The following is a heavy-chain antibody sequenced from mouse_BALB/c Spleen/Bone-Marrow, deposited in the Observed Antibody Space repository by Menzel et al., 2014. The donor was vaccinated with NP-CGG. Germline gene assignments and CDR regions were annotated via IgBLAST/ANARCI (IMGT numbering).Heavy chain of an antibody. V-gene: IGHV5-6*02. CDR3: ARRSDYDYFDY. CDR2: INSGGRYA. Sequence: EVMLVESGRDLVKPGGSLKLSCAASGFTFSNYGMSWVRQTPDKRLEWVATINSGGRYAFYPDSVKGRFTISRDNAKNTLYLQMSSLKSEDTAMYYCARRSDYDYFDYWGQGTTLTVSS. CDR1: GFTFSNYG. D-gene: IGHD2-4*01. J-gene: IGHJ2*01.